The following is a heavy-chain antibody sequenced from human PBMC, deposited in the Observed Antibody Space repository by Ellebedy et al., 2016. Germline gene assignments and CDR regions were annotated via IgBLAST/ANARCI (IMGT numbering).Heavy chain of an antibody. D-gene: IGHD3-10*01. J-gene: IGHJ6*02. V-gene: IGHV1-24*01. CDR2: FDPEDGET. Sequence: ASVKVSCXVSGYTLTELSMHWVRQAPGKGLEWMGDFDPEDGETIYAQKFQGRVTMTEDTSTDTAYMELSSLRSEDTAVYYCATYYYGSGSYYKRGMDVWGQGTTVTVSS. CDR3: ATYYYGSGSYYKRGMDV. CDR1: GYTLTELS.